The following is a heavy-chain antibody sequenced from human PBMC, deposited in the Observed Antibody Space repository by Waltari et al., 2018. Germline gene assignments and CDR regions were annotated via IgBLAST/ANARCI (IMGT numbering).Heavy chain of an antibody. V-gene: IGHV1-69*12. CDR3: ARSYYYDRIGDYPSLGAFDY. D-gene: IGHD3-22*01. Sequence: QVQLVQSGAEVKKPGSSVKVSCKASGGTFSNYVIRWVRQAPGQGLEWMGGSIPICGTPNYAQMVQGRVTMIADESTSTVYIELSSLRSGDTAVYYCARSYYYDRIGDYPSLGAFDYWGQGTLVTVSS. J-gene: IGHJ4*02. CDR1: GGTFSNYV. CDR2: SIPICGTP.